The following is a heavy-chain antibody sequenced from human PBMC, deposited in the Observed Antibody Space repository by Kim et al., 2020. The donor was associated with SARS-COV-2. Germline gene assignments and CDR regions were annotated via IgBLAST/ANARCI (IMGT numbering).Heavy chain of an antibody. Sequence: SVKVSCKASGGTFSSYAISWVRQAPGQGLEWMGGIIPIFGTANYAQKFQGRVTITADESTSTAYMELSSLRSEDTAVYYCARDRPRWKEEDYWYFDLWGRGTLVTVSS. J-gene: IGHJ2*01. CDR1: GGTFSSYA. D-gene: IGHD4-17*01. V-gene: IGHV1-69*13. CDR2: IIPIFGTA. CDR3: ARDRPRWKEEDYWYFDL.